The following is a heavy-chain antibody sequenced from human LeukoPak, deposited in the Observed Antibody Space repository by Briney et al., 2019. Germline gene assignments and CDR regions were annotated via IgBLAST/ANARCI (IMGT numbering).Heavy chain of an antibody. D-gene: IGHD5-12*01. CDR3: ARRVVASAEIDY. CDR1: GGSISSSSYY. Sequence: PSETLSLTCPVSGGSISSSSYYWGWLRQPPGKGLEWIVSIYYSGSTYYHPSLKSRVTISVDTSKNQFSLKLSSVTAADTAVYYCARRVVASAEIDYWGQGTLVTVSS. CDR2: IYYSGST. J-gene: IGHJ4*02. V-gene: IGHV4-39*01.